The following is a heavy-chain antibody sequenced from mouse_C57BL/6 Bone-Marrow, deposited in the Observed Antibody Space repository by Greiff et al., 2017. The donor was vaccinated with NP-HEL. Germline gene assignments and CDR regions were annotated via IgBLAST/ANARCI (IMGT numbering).Heavy chain of an antibody. CDR1: GFSLTSYG. D-gene: IGHD2-2*01. CDR3: ARSTMVTTGYYYAMDY. J-gene: IGHJ4*01. V-gene: IGHV2-6*01. Sequence: VQVVESGPGLVAPSQSLSITCTVSGFSLTSYGVDWVRQSPGKGLEWLGVIWGVGSTNYNSALKSRLSISKDNSKSQVFLKMNSLQTDDTAMYYCARSTMVTTGYYYAMDYWGQGTSVTVSS. CDR2: IWGVGST.